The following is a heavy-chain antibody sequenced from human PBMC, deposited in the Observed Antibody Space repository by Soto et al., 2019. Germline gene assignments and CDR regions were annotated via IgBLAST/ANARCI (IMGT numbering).Heavy chain of an antibody. CDR2: ISWNSGSI. CDR1: GFTFDDYA. CDR3: AKEGLLRLLESHLGVYCYYYMDV. J-gene: IGHJ6*03. Sequence: EVQLVESGGGLVQPGRSLRLSCAASGFTFDDYAMHWVRQAPGKGLEWVSGISWNSGSIGYADSVKGRFTISRDNAKNSLYLLLNSLRAEDTALYYCAKEGLLRLLESHLGVYCYYYMDVWGKGTTVTVSS. V-gene: IGHV3-9*01. D-gene: IGHD3-3*01.